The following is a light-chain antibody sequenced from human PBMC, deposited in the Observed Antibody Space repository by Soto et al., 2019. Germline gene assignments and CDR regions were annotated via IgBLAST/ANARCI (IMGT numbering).Light chain of an antibody. J-gene: IGKJ1*01. CDR1: QSLSVSY. CDR3: HQFGDSPQT. V-gene: IGKV3-20*01. CDR2: GTS. Sequence: EIVLTQSPGTLSLSPGDRATLTCRASQSLSVSYIAWYQQRPGQAPRLLIYGTSTRATGIPDRFSGSGSGTDFTLAISRLEPEDFAVYYCHQFGDSPQTFGQGTKVDIK.